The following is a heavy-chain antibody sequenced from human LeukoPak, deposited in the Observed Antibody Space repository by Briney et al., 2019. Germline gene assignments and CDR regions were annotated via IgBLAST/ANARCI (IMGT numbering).Heavy chain of an antibody. Sequence: SGGSLRLSCAASGFTFSSYEMNWVRQAPGKGLEWVSYISSSGSIIYYADSVKGRFTISRDNAKNSLYPQKNSLRAEDTAVYYCARDCGGGSCYGPYDAFDIWGQGTMVTVSS. CDR3: ARDCGGGSCYGPYDAFDI. V-gene: IGHV3-48*03. J-gene: IGHJ3*02. CDR1: GFTFSSYE. D-gene: IGHD2-15*01. CDR2: ISSSGSII.